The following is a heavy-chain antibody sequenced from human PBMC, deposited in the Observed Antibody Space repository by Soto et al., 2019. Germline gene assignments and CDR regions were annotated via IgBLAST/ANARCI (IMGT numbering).Heavy chain of an antibody. CDR3: AREGLYCSGGRCYSYYYYYMDV. CDR1: GFTFSSYG. J-gene: IGHJ6*03. Sequence: QVQLVESGGGVVQPGRSLRLSCAASGFTFSSYGMHWVRQAPGKGLEWVAVIWYDGSNKYYADSVKGRFTISRDNSKNTMYLQMNSLRAEDTAVYYCAREGLYCSGGRCYSYYYYYMDVWGKGTTVTVSS. CDR2: IWYDGSNK. D-gene: IGHD2-15*01. V-gene: IGHV3-33*01.